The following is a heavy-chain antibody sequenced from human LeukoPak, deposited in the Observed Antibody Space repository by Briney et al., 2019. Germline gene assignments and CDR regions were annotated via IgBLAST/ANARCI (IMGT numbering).Heavy chain of an antibody. CDR1: GFDFNNYA. CDR2: MSGTGYHT. Sequence: GGSLRLSCAASGFDFNNYAMSWVRQGPGKRLEWVSAMSGTGYHTYYADSDKTYYAHSVKGLFTISRDNSKSTLYLHMHNLRPEDTAIYYCGQGAAIDHWGQGTLVTVSS. J-gene: IGHJ4*02. CDR3: GQGAAIDH. V-gene: IGHV3-23*01.